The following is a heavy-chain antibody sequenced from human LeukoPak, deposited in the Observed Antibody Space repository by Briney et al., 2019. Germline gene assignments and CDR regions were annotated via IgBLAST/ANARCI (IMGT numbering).Heavy chain of an antibody. CDR1: GYTFSNYA. D-gene: IGHD2-2*01. CDR3: ARKSCTSTSCLHP. CDR2: MNPNTGKS. Sequence: ASVKVSCKASGYTFSNYAINWVRQAAGQGLEWMAWMNPNTGKSGFAQRFQGRITMTRDTSIDTAYLELSSLGAEDTAVYYCARKSCTSTSCLHPWGQGTLVTVSS. V-gene: IGHV1-8*01. J-gene: IGHJ5*02.